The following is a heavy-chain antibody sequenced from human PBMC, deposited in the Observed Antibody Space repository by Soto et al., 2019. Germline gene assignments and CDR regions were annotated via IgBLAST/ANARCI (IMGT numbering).Heavy chain of an antibody. V-gene: IGHV3-30-3*01. CDR2: ISYDGSNK. D-gene: IGHD3-10*01. J-gene: IGHJ5*02. CDR1: GFTFSSYA. CDR3: ARDSAARGPFDP. Sequence: GGSLRLSCAASGFTFSSYAMHWVRQAPGKGLEWVAVISYDGSNKYYADSVKGRFTISRDNSKNTLYLQMNSLRAEDTAVYYCARDSAARGPFDPWSQGTLVTV.